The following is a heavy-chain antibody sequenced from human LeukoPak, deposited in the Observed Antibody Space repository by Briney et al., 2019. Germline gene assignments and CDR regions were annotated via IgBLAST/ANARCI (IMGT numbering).Heavy chain of an antibody. CDR3: ARVGYDSSGYPLGY. J-gene: IGHJ4*02. V-gene: IGHV3-33*01. Sequence: GGSLRLSCAASGFTFSSYSMHWVRQAPGKGLEWVAVIWYDGSNKYYADSVKGRFTISRDNSKNTLYLQMNSLRAEDTAVYYCARVGYDSSGYPLGYWGQGTLVTVSS. CDR1: GFTFSSYS. CDR2: IWYDGSNK. D-gene: IGHD3-22*01.